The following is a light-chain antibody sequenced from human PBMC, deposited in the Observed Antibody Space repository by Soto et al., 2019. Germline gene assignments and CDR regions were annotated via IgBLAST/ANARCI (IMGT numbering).Light chain of an antibody. V-gene: IGKV1-39*01. Sequence: DIQMTQSPSSLSACLGDRVTITCRASQNIDNYLNWYRHKPGKAPKLLIYATSTLQSGVPSRFSGSGSGTEFTLTISSLQPEDFATYFCQESYTGPAVSFGGGTKVDIK. CDR1: QNIDNY. J-gene: IGKJ4*01. CDR3: QESYTGPAVS. CDR2: ATS.